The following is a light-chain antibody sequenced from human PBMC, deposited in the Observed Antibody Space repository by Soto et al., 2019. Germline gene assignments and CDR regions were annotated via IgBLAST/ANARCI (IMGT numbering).Light chain of an antibody. V-gene: IGKV1-5*03. Sequence: DIQMTQSPSTLSASVGDRVTITCRASQSIRPWLAWYQQIPGEAPKLLIYKASSLESWVPSRFSGSGSGTEFTLTISSLQPDDVATYYCQQYATYWTFGQGTKVEIK. CDR3: QQYATYWT. J-gene: IGKJ1*01. CDR1: QSIRPW. CDR2: KAS.